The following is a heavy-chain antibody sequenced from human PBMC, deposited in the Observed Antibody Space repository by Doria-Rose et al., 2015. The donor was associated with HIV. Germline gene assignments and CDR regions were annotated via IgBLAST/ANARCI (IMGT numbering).Heavy chain of an antibody. J-gene: IGHJ4*02. CDR1: GVSLSSPGMG. D-gene: IGHD6-13*01. V-gene: IGHV2-26*01. CDR3: ARIKSSRWYHKYYFDF. CDR2: IFSHDER. Sequence: SGPVLVKPTETLTLTCTVSGVSLSSPGMGVSWIRQPPRKALEWLANIFSHDERSYKTSLKSRLTIFRGTSKSQVVLTMTDMDPVDTATYYCARIKSSRWYHKYYFDFWGQGTLVIVSA.